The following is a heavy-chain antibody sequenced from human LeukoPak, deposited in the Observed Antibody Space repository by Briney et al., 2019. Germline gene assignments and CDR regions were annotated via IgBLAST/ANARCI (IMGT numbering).Heavy chain of an antibody. CDR3: AREKAVAGYYYYYYMDV. D-gene: IGHD6-19*01. Sequence: PGGSLRLSCAASGFTFSSYWMSWVRQAPGKGLEWVANIKQAGSEKYYVDSVKGRFTISRDNAKNSLYLQMNSLRAEDTAVYYCAREKAVAGYYYYYYMDVWGKGTTVTVSS. CDR1: GFTFSSYW. V-gene: IGHV3-7*01. J-gene: IGHJ6*03. CDR2: IKQAGSEK.